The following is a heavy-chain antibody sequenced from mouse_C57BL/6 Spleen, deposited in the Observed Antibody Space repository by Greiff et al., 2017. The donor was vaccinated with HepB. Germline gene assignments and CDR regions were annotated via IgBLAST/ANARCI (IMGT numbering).Heavy chain of an antibody. D-gene: IGHD1-1*01. CDR2: INPSNGGT. Sequence: QVQLQQPGTELVKPGASVKLSCKASGYTFTSYWMHWVKQRPGQGLEWIGNINPSNGGTNYNEKFKSKATLTVDKSSSTAYMQLSSLTSEDSAVYYCARSFQGDYGSNPYYYAMDYWGQGTSVTVSS. V-gene: IGHV1-53*01. CDR1: GYTFTSYW. CDR3: ARSFQGDYGSNPYYYAMDY. J-gene: IGHJ4*01.